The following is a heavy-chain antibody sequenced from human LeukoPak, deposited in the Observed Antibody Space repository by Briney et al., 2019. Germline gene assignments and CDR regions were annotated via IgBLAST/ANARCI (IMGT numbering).Heavy chain of an antibody. Sequence: PEGSLRLSCAASGFTFSDYYMSWIRQAPGKGLEWVAVISYDGSSKYYADSVKGRFTISRDNSKNTLYLQMNRLRTDDTAVYYCARYGVGATHFDYWGQGTLVTVSS. V-gene: IGHV3-30*03. CDR3: ARYGVGATHFDY. D-gene: IGHD1-26*01. CDR2: ISYDGSSK. CDR1: GFTFSDYY. J-gene: IGHJ4*02.